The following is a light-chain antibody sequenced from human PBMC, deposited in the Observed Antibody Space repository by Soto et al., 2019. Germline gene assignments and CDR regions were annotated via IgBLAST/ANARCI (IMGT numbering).Light chain of an antibody. CDR1: SSDAGGYNY. V-gene: IGLV2-14*01. J-gene: IGLJ1*01. Sequence: QSALTQPASVSGSPGQSITISCTGTSSDAGGYNYVSWYQQHSGKPPKLMSYEVSYRPSGVYNRFSGSKSGKASSLNISGRQAENEADHYSRSYTSRSTDVLGTGTKVPV. CDR3: RSYTSRSTDV. CDR2: EVS.